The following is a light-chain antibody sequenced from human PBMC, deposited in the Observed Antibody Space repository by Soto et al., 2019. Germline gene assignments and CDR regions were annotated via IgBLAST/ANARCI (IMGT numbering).Light chain of an antibody. CDR3: QQYDNWWT. CDR1: QSVSSN. CDR2: AAS. V-gene: IGKV3-15*01. J-gene: IGKJ1*01. Sequence: EIVLTRSPGTLSLSPGERATLSCRASQSVSSNLAWYQQKPGQAPRVLIYAASTRATGIPDRFSGSGSGTEFTLTISSLHSEDFGVYYCQQYDNWWTFGQGTKVDI.